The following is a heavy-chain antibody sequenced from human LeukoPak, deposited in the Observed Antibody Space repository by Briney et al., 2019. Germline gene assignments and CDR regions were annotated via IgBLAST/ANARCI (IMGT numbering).Heavy chain of an antibody. J-gene: IGHJ2*01. CDR1: GYRFTSYW. CDR3: ARWAEDYYDSSGYPYWYFDL. CDR2: IYPGDSDT. D-gene: IGHD3-22*01. Sequence: GESLKISCKGSGYRFTSYWIGWVRQMPGKGLEWMGIIYPGDSDTRYSPSFQGQVTISADKSISTAYLQWSSLKASDTAMYSCARWAEDYYDSSGYPYWYFDLWGRGTLVTVSS. V-gene: IGHV5-51*01.